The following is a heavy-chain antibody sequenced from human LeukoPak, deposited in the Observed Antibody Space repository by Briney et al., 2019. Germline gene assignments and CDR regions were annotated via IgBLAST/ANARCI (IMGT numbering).Heavy chain of an antibody. V-gene: IGHV3-64*01. J-gene: IGHJ1*01. CDR3: ARGRAAGISAEYFQH. CDR1: GFTFSSHA. CDR2: ISSNGGST. D-gene: IGHD6-13*01. Sequence: GXXLRLSCAASGFTFSSHAIHWVRQAPGKGLEYVSAISSNGGSTYYANSVKGRFTISRDNSKNTLYLQMGSLRAEDMAVYYCARGRAAGISAEYFQHWGQGTLVTVSS.